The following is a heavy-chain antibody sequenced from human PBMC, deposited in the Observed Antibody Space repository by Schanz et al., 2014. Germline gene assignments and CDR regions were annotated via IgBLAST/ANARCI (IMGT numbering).Heavy chain of an antibody. CDR3: ARERRNADIDY. CDR2: ISHDGYST. J-gene: IGHJ4*02. D-gene: IGHD1-1*01. Sequence: VQLVESGGGLVQPGGSLRLSCTASGFMFSSYGMHWVRQAPGKGLEYVSAISHDGYSTYYADSVKGRFTISRDNAKTALYLEMNSLRAEDAAQYCGARERRNADIDYWGQGTLVTVSS. CDR1: GFMFSSYG. V-gene: IGHV3-64*04.